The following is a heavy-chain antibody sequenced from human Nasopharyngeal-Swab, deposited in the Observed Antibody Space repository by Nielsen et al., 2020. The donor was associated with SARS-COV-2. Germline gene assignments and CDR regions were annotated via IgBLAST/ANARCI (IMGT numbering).Heavy chain of an antibody. V-gene: IGHV3-7*03. Sequence: VRQPPGKGLEWVANIKQDGSEKYYVDSVKGRFTISRDNAKNSLYLQMNSLRAEDTAVYYCAAYYYGSGSGAYWGQGTLVTVSS. CDR2: IKQDGSEK. D-gene: IGHD3-10*01. CDR3: AAYYYGSGSGAY. J-gene: IGHJ4*02.